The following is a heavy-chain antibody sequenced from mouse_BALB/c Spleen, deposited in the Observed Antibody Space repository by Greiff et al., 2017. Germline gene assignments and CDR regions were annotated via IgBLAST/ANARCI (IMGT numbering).Heavy chain of an antibody. J-gene: IGHJ4*01. V-gene: IGHV2-9*02. D-gene: IGHD2-10*02. CDR2: IWAGGST. CDR3: ARAYGNYDYAMDY. CDR1: GFSLTSYG. Sequence: VQVVESGPGLVAPSQSLSITCTVSGFSLTSYGVHWVRQPPGKGLEWLGVIWAGGSTNYNSALMSRLSISKDNSKSQVFLKMNSLQTDDTAMYYCARAYGNYDYAMDYWGQGTSVTVSS.